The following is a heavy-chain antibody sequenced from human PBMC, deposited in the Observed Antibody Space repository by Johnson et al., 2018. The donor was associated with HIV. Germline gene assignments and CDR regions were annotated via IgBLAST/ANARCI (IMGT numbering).Heavy chain of an antibody. CDR1: GFTFSDYY. V-gene: IGHV3-11*04. D-gene: IGHD6-19*01. CDR2: ISYSASSM. CDR3: ARLERLGGLSRVLDM. J-gene: IGHJ3*02. Sequence: VHLVESGGGLVKPGGSLRLSCAASGFTFSDYYMSWIRPAPGKGLEWVSYISYSASSMFYADSLQGRFPISRDNAKNSLYLQMNYLRVEDTAVYYCARLERLGGLSRVLDMWGQGTMVTVSS.